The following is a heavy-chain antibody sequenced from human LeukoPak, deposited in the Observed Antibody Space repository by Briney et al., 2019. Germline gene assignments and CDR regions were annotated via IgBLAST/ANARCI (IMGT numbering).Heavy chain of an antibody. CDR1: GYTFTGYY. D-gene: IGHD6-19*01. CDR3: ASHVSSGWYYRFDY. V-gene: IGHV1-2*02. CDR2: INPNSGGT. Sequence: ASVKVSCKASGYTFTGYYMHWVRQAPGQGLEWMGWINPNSGGTNYAQKFQGRVAMTRDTSISTAYMELSRLRSDDTAVYYCASHVSSGWYYRFDYWGQGTLVTVSS. J-gene: IGHJ4*02.